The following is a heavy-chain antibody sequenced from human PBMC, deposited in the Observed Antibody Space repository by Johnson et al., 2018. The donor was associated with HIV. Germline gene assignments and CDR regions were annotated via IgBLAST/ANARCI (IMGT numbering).Heavy chain of an antibody. Sequence: QVQLVESGGGVVQPGRSLRLSCAASEFTFSSYAMHWVRQAPGKGLEWVAVISYDGSNKYYADSVKGRFTISRDNSKNTLYLQMNSLRAEDTAVYYCARDLSEGELGHAFDIWGQGTMVTVSS. D-gene: IGHD1-26*01. CDR1: EFTFSSYA. J-gene: IGHJ3*02. CDR2: ISYDGSNK. V-gene: IGHV3-30*14. CDR3: ARDLSEGELGHAFDI.